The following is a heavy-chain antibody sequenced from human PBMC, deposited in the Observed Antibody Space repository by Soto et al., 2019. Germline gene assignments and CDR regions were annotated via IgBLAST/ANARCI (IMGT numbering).Heavy chain of an antibody. CDR1: GGSISSYY. CDR3: DKKSLYLQMDSLRVEDTAVYYCVGALTYEVPYYYYGMDV. J-gene: IGHJ6*02. CDR2: IYYSGST. V-gene: IGHV4-59*01. D-gene: IGHD3-10*02. Sequence: SETLSLTCTVSGGSISSYYWSWIRQPPGKGLEWIGYIYYSGSTNYNPSLKSRVTISVDTSKNQFSLKLSSVKGRFTISRDNDKKSLYLQMDSLRVEDTAVYYCVGALTYEVPYYYYGMDVWGQGTTVTVSS.